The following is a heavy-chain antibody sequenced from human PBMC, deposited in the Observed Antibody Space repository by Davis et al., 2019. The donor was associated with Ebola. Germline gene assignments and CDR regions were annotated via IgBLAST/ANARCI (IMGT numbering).Heavy chain of an antibody. CDR1: GFTLSRHP. Sequence: GGSLRLSCAASGFTLSRHPIHWLRQAPGKGLEWVAVISHDGSGQIYADSVKGRFTISRDNAKTSLYLQMNSLRAEDTAVYYCARDLALGYCSGGSCDGYYYYYGMDVWGQGTTVTVSS. J-gene: IGHJ6*02. V-gene: IGHV3-30-3*01. CDR3: ARDLALGYCSGGSCDGYYYYYGMDV. D-gene: IGHD2-15*01. CDR2: ISHDGSGQ.